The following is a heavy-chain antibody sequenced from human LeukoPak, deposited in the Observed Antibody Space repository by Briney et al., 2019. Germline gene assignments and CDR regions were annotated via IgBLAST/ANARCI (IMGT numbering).Heavy chain of an antibody. D-gene: IGHD3-9*01. Sequence: SETLSLTCAVYGGSFSGYYWSWIRQPPGKGLEWIGEINHSGRTNYNPSLKSRVTISVDTSKNQFSLKLSSVTAADTAVYYCARGRRYFDWLLRGYYFDHWGQGTLVTVSS. CDR2: INHSGRT. V-gene: IGHV4-34*01. CDR3: ARGRRYFDWLLRGYYFDH. CDR1: GGSFSGYY. J-gene: IGHJ4*02.